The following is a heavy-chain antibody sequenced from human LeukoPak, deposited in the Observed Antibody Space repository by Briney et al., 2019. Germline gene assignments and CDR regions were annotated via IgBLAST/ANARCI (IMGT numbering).Heavy chain of an antibody. J-gene: IGHJ4*02. D-gene: IGHD3-22*01. V-gene: IGHV3-11*01. CDR2: ISSSGSTI. Sequence: GGSLRLSCAASGFTFSDYYMSWIRQAPGKGLEWVSYISSSGSTIYYADSVKGRFTISRDNAKNSLYLQMNSLRAEDTAVYYCATYDRRNSYGDFDYWGQGTLVTVSS. CDR3: ATYDRRNSYGDFDY. CDR1: GFTFSDYY.